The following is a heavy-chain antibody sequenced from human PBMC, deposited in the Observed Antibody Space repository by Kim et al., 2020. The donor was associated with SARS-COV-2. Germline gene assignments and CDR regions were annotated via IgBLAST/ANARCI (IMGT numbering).Heavy chain of an antibody. D-gene: IGHD2-2*02. CDR2: IWYDGSNK. V-gene: IGHV3-33*06. Sequence: GGSLRLSCTTSGFTFTSHGMHWVRQAPGTGLEWVAAIWYDGSNKYYADSVKGRFTISRDTSKSTLYLEMNSLRAEDTAVYYCAKDPLDCDSTSCNTYYGLDVWGQGTTVTVSS. CDR3: AKDPLDCDSTSCNTYYGLDV. CDR1: GFTFTSHG. J-gene: IGHJ6*02.